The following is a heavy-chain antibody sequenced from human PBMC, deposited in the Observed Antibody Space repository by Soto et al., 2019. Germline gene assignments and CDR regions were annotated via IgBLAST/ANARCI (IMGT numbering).Heavy chain of an antibody. J-gene: IGHJ6*03. Sequence: QVQLQESSPGLVKPSETLSLTCTVSGGSISNYYWSWIRQPPGKGLEWIGYIYYSGSTNYTPSLNIRLTISVYTSQTQFYLKLSSVTAAATAVYYCASLRGYCSGAICYSGYYCYMNVWGKGTTVTVSS. CDR3: ASLRGYCSGAICYSGYYCYMNV. D-gene: IGHD2-15*01. V-gene: IGHV4-59*08. CDR1: GGSISNYY. CDR2: IYYSGST.